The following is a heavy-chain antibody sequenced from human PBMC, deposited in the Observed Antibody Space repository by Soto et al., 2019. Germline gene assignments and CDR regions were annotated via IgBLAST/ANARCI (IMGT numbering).Heavy chain of an antibody. Sequence: GGSLRLSCAASGFTFSNAWMSWVRQAPGKGLEWVGRIKSKTDGGTTDYAAPVKGRFTISRDDSKNTLYLQMNSLKTEDTAVYYCTTDIVAAPGRDAFDIWGQGTMVTVSS. J-gene: IGHJ3*02. CDR1: GFTFSNAW. CDR3: TTDIVAAPGRDAFDI. D-gene: IGHD2-15*01. CDR2: IKSKTDGGTT. V-gene: IGHV3-15*01.